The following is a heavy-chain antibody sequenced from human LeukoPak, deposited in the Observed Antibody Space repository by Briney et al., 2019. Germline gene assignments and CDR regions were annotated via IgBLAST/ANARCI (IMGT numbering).Heavy chain of an antibody. CDR2: ISGSGGST. J-gene: IGHJ4*02. Sequence: GGSLRLSCAASGFTFSSYAMSWVRQAPGKGLEWVSAISGSGGSTYYADSVKGRFTISRDNAKNTLYLQMNSLRAEDTVVYFCAKGGSRHADYWGQGTLVTVSS. D-gene: IGHD6-13*01. V-gene: IGHV3-23*01. CDR3: AKGGSRHADY. CDR1: GFTFSSYA.